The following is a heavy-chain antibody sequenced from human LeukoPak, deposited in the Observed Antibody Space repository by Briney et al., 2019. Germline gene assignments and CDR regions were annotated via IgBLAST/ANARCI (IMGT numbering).Heavy chain of an antibody. V-gene: IGHV3-64D*09. CDR2: ISSNGGST. Sequence: GGTLRLSCSASGFTFSSYAMHWVRQAPGKALEYVSAISSNGGSTYYADSVKGRFTISRDNSKNTLYLQMSSLRAEDTAVYYCVKPQPGGGFDYWGQGTLVTVSS. D-gene: IGHD1-14*01. CDR1: GFTFSSYA. CDR3: VKPQPGGGFDY. J-gene: IGHJ4*02.